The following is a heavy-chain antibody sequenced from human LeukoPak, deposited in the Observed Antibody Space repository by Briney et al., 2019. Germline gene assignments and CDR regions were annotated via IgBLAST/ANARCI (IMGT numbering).Heavy chain of an antibody. V-gene: IGHV1-46*01. CDR2: INPSGGST. CDR3: ARARRELLLHVWFDP. CDR1: GYTFTSYY. D-gene: IGHD1-26*01. J-gene: IGHJ5*02. Sequence: ASVKVYCKASGYTFTSYYMHWVRQAPGQGLEWMGIINPSGGSTSYAQKFQGRVTMTRDTSTSTFYMELSSLRSEDTAVYYCARARRELLLHVWFDPWGQGTLVTVSS.